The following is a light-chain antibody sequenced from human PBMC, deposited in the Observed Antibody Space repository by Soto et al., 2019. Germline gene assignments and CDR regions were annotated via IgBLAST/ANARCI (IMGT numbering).Light chain of an antibody. CDR2: GNN. V-gene: IGLV1-40*01. Sequence: QSLLTQPPSVSGAPGQRVTISCTGSSSNIGAGYDVHWYQQLPGTAPKLLIHGNNNRPSGVPDRFSGSKSGTSASLAFAGLQAEDEADYYCQSYDSSLSAYVFGTGTKVTVL. CDR3: QSYDSSLSAYV. CDR1: SSNIGAGYD. J-gene: IGLJ1*01.